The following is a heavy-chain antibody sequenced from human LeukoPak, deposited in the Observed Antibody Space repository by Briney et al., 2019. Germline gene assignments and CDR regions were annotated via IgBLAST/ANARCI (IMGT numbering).Heavy chain of an antibody. CDR2: INHSGST. J-gene: IGHJ1*01. CDR3: ARGVTGGWYGDFQH. V-gene: IGHV4-34*01. D-gene: IGHD6-19*01. Sequence: PSETLSLTCAVYGGSFSGYYWSWIRQPPGKGLEWIGEINHSGSTNYNPSLKSRVTISVDTSKNQFSLKLSSVTAADTAVYYCARGVTGGWYGDFQHWGQGTLVTVSS. CDR1: GGSFSGYY.